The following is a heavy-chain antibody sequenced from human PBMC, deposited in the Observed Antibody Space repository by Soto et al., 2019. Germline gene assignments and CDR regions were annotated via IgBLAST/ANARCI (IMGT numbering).Heavy chain of an antibody. CDR3: ARTKDGYDILTGYVY. CDR1: GGSISNYY. Sequence: XXTLCLTCSVSGGSISNYYWRWILQPPGKGLEWIGYIYYGGSGNNNPSLKSRVTISGDTSKNQVFLKMTSVTAEDTAVYYCARTKDGYDILTGYVYWGQGTLVTVSS. V-gene: IGHV4-59*08. J-gene: IGHJ4*02. D-gene: IGHD3-9*01. CDR2: IYYGGSG.